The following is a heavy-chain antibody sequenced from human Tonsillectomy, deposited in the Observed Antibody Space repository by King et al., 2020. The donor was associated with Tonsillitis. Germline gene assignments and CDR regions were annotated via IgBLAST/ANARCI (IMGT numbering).Heavy chain of an antibody. CDR1: GFTFSSYA. CDR3: AKDLGGGYSYGMDV. V-gene: IGHV3-30*04. Sequence: VQLVESGGGVVQPGRSLRLSCAASGFTFSSYAMHWVRQAPGKGLEWVAVISSGGSHKYYADSVKGRFTISRDNSKNTLNLQMNSLRAEDTAMYYCAKDLGGGYSYGMDVWGQGTTVTVSS. CDR2: ISSGGSHK. J-gene: IGHJ6*02. D-gene: IGHD5-18*01.